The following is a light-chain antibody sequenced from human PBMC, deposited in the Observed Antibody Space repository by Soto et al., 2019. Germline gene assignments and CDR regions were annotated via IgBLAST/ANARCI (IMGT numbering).Light chain of an antibody. CDR1: QSISSY. J-gene: IGKJ1*01. V-gene: IGKV1-39*01. CDR2: AAS. CDR3: QQSYSTPT. Sequence: DVTITQSLSALSASDVATITITLRASQSISSYLNWYQQKPGKAPKLLIYAASSLQSGVPSRFSGSGSGTDFTLTISSLQPEDFATYYCQQSYSTPTFGQGTKV.